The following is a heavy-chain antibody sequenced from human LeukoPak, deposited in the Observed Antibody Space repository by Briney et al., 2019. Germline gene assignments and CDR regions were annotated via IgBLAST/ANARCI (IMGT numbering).Heavy chain of an antibody. CDR3: ARHGPLYDSSGYYPFSVTFTHMGPFDY. V-gene: IGHV4-39*01. D-gene: IGHD3-22*01. CDR2: IYYSGST. Sequence: PSETLSLTCTVSGGSISSSSYYWGWIRQPPGKGLEWIGSIYYSGSTYYNPSLKSRVTISVDTSKNQFSLKLSSVTAADTAVYYCARHGPLYDSSGYYPFSVTFTHMGPFDYWGQGTLVTVSS. J-gene: IGHJ4*02. CDR1: GGSISSSSYY.